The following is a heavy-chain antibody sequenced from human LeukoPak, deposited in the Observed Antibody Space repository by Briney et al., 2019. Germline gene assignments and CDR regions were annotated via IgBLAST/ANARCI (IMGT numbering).Heavy chain of an antibody. CDR3: ARVLCGGDCYSDVGAFDI. CDR2: ISGSGGST. CDR1: GFTFSSYA. Sequence: GSLRLSCAASGFTFSSYAMSWVRQAPGKGLEWVSAISGSGGSTYYADSVKGRFTISRDNAKNSLYLQMNSLRAEDTAVYYCARVLCGGDCYSDVGAFDIWGQGTMVTVSS. D-gene: IGHD2-21*02. J-gene: IGHJ3*02. V-gene: IGHV3-23*01.